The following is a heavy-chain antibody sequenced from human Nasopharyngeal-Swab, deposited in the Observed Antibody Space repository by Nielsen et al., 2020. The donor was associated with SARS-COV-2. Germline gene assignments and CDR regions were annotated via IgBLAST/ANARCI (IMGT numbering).Heavy chain of an antibody. CDR1: GFTFNNYN. CDR3: ARDGLDYDFWSAYFMDV. J-gene: IGHJ6*02. D-gene: IGHD3-3*01. V-gene: IGHV3-21*01. Sequence: GGALRLSWAAPGFTFNNYNFNWVRQAPGKGLEWVSSISSSSSYIYYADSVKGRFTISRDNAKNSLYLQMNSLRAEDTAVYYCARDGLDYDFWSAYFMDVWGQGTTVTVSS. CDR2: ISSSSSYI.